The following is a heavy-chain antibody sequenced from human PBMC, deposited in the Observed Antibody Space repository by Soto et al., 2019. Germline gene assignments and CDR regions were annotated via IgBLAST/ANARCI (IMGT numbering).Heavy chain of an antibody. CDR3: ARVVVTMFRGDRTMDV. CDR2: ISAYNGNT. J-gene: IGHJ6*02. Sequence: QVQLVQSGAEVKKPGASVKVSCKASGYTFTSYGISWVRQAPGQGLEWMGWISAYNGNTNYAQKLQGRVTMTTDTTTSTAYMELRSLRSDDTAVYYCARVVVTMFRGDRTMDVWGQGTTVTVSS. V-gene: IGHV1-18*01. D-gene: IGHD3-10*01. CDR1: GYTFTSYG.